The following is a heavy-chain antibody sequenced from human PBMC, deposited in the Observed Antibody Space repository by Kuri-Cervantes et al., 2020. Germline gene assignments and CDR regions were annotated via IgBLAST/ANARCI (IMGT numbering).Heavy chain of an antibody. Sequence: GGSLRLSCAASGFSFSDYYMSWIRQAPGKGLEWVSYISSSGSSILYGDSVKGRFTISRDNSKNTLYLQMNSLRAEDTAVYYCARENYYDSGAAFDIWGQGTMVTVSS. D-gene: IGHD3-22*01. CDR3: ARENYYDSGAAFDI. J-gene: IGHJ3*02. CDR2: ISSSGSSI. V-gene: IGHV3-11*04. CDR1: GFSFSDYY.